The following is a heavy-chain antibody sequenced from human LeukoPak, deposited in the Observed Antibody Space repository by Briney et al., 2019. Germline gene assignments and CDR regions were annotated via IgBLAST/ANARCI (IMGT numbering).Heavy chain of an antibody. J-gene: IGHJ6*02. Sequence: SETLSLTCAVYGGSFSGYYWSWIRQPPGKGLEWIGEINHSGSTNYNPSLKSRVTISVDTSKNQFSLNLSSVTAADTAVYHCARHYGAHRDYYGLDVWGQGTTVTVSS. CDR3: ARHYGAHRDYYGLDV. CDR1: GGSFSGYY. D-gene: IGHD4-17*01. V-gene: IGHV4-34*01. CDR2: INHSGST.